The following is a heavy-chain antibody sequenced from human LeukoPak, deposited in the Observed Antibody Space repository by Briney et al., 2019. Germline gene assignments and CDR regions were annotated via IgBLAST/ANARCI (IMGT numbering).Heavy chain of an antibody. J-gene: IGHJ4*02. CDR3: AKDGGLWVSAHWGDS. CDR1: GFTVSNNY. Sequence: GGSLRLSCAASGFTVSNNYMSWVRQAPGKGLEWVSTIYSDGSTYYADSVKGRFTVSRDNSKNTLFLQMNSLRAEDTAVYYCAKDGGLWVSAHWGDSWGRGTLVTVSS. V-gene: IGHV3-53*01. CDR2: IYSDGST. D-gene: IGHD7-27*01.